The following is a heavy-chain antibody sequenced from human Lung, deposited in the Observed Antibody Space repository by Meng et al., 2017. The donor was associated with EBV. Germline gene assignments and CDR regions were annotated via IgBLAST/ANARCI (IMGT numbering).Heavy chain of an antibody. J-gene: IGHJ5*02. CDR2: IYHSGST. D-gene: IGHD6-6*01. CDR1: GGSIRFGDYY. Sequence: QGKRQDAGPGLVQPSQTLSLPCPVSGGSIRFGDYYWSWIRQPPGKGLEWIGYIYHSGSTYYNPSLKSRVTISVDGSKNQFSLKLSSVTAADTAVYYCARVVAGRYNWFDPWGQGTLVTVSS. CDR3: ARVVAGRYNWFDP. V-gene: IGHV4-31*03.